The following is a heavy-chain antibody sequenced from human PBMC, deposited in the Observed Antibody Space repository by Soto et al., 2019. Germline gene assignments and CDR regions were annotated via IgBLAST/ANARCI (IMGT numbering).Heavy chain of an antibody. CDR1: GGSISSYY. D-gene: IGHD3-10*01. V-gene: IGHV4-59*01. Sequence: QVQLQESGPGLVKPSETLSLTCTVSGGSISSYYWSWIRQPPGKGLEWIGYIYYSGSTNYNPSLKSRVTISVDTSKNQFSLKLSSVTAADTAVYYCARAGGTSIGSYLPTTGMDVWGQGTTVTVSS. CDR2: IYYSGST. CDR3: ARAGGTSIGSYLPTTGMDV. J-gene: IGHJ6*02.